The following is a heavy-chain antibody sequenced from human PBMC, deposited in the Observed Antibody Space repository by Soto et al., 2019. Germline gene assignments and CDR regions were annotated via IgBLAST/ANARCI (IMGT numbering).Heavy chain of an antibody. CDR2: ISYDGSNK. CDR1: GFTFSSYG. CDR3: AKDRGIAARRISWYFDL. V-gene: IGHV3-30*18. Sequence: SGGSLRLSCAASGFTFSSYGMHWVRQAPGKGLEWVAVISYDGSNKYYADSVKGRFTISRDNSKNTLYLQMNSLRAEDTAVYYCAKDRGIAARRISWYFDLWGRGTLVTVSS. D-gene: IGHD6-6*01. J-gene: IGHJ2*01.